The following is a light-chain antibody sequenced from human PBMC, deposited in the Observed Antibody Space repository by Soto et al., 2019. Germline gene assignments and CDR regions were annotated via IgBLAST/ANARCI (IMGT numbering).Light chain of an antibody. CDR2: KAS. Sequence: DIQMTQSPSTLSASVGDRVTITCRASQSISVWLAWFQQKPGNAPKLLIYKASTLESGVPSRFSGGGAGKEFTLTISSLQPDDSATYYCQQYNNRWTFGQGTKVEI. V-gene: IGKV1-5*03. CDR3: QQYNNRWT. CDR1: QSISVW. J-gene: IGKJ1*01.